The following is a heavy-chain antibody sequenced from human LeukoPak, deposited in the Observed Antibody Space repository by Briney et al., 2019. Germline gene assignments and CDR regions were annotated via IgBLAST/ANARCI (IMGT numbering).Heavy chain of an antibody. V-gene: IGHV3-13*01. CDR1: GFTFSSYD. CDR3: SRIGYGGFGRFPYFDN. CDR2: IGAAGDT. J-gene: IGHJ4*02. Sequence: GGSLRLSCAGSGFTFSSYDMHWVRQATGEGLEWVSAIGAAGDTFYSASVKGRFTISRENAKNSLYLQMHSLRAGDTAVYYCSRIGYGGFGRFPYFDNWGQGTLVTVSS. D-gene: IGHD3-10*01.